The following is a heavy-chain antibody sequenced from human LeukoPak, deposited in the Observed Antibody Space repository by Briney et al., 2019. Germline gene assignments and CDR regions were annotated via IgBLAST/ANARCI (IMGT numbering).Heavy chain of an antibody. CDR2: ISASGGSA. D-gene: IGHD3-10*01. V-gene: IGHV3-23*01. CDR1: GFTLSSYA. Sequence: GGSLRLSCAASGFTLSSYAMSWVRQAPGKGLEWVSSISASGGSANYADSVKGRFTISRDNSKNTVYLQMNSLRAEDTAVYYCAKVMKGSERLTMVRGVIIKTAGLYYMDVWGKGTTVTVSS. CDR3: AKVMKGSERLTMVRGVIIKTAGLYYMDV. J-gene: IGHJ6*03.